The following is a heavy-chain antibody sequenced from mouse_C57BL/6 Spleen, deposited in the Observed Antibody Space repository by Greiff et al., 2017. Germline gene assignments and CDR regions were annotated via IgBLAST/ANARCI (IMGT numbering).Heavy chain of an antibody. V-gene: IGHV1-42*01. CDR1: GYSFTGYY. D-gene: IGHD2-1*01. J-gene: IGHJ2*01. CDR2: INPSTGGT. CDR3: ARGIYYGNYVDFDY. Sequence: VHVKQSGPELVKPGASVKISCKASGYSFTGYYMNWVKQSPEKSLEWIGEINPSTGGTTSNQKFKSKATLTVDKASSTAYMQLKSLTSEDSAVYYCARGIYYGNYVDFDYWGQGTTLTVSS.